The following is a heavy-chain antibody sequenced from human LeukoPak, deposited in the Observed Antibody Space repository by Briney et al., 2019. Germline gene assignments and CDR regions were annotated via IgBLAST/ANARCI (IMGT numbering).Heavy chain of an antibody. Sequence: PSETLSLTCTVSGGSISGGGDYWTWIRQHPGKGLEWIGYIYDSGSTNYNPSLKSRVTISVDTSKNQFSLKLSSVTAADTAVYYCARAAYYGSGSALYNWFDPWGQGTLVTVAS. J-gene: IGHJ5*02. D-gene: IGHD3-10*01. V-gene: IGHV4-31*03. CDR3: ARAAYYGSGSALYNWFDP. CDR2: IYDSGST. CDR1: GGSISGGGDY.